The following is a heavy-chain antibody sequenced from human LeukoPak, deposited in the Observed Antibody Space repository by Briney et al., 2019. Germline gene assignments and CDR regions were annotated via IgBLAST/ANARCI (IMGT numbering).Heavy chain of an antibody. Sequence: GGSLRLSCAASGFTFSTYGMHWVRQAPGKGLEWVAIISYDRNDKDYADSVRGRFTISRDNSKNTLYLQMNSLRGEDTAVYYCAKSTAPAGYYLDYWGQGILVTVSS. D-gene: IGHD2-2*01. J-gene: IGHJ4*02. CDR2: ISYDRNDK. CDR3: AKSTAPAGYYLDY. CDR1: GFTFSTYG. V-gene: IGHV3-30*18.